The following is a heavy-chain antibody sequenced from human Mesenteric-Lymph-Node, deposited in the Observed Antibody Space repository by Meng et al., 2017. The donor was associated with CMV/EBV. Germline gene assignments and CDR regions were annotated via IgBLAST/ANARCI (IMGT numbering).Heavy chain of an antibody. V-gene: IGHV4-61*08. CDR3: AKSRSSTPGIVDD. CDR1: GVSVTSGAYH. Sequence: QVPLQGSGPGLGKPSETLLLTCIVSGVSVTSGAYHWSWIRQSPGKGLEWIGYIYGTGITIYNPSLKSRVTILLETSKNQFSLKLNSVTTADTAVYYCAKSRSSTPGIVDDWGQGTLVTVSS. D-gene: IGHD2/OR15-2a*01. J-gene: IGHJ4*02. CDR2: IYGTGIT.